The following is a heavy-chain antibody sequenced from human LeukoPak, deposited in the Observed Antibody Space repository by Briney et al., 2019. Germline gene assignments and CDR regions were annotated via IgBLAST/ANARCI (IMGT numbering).Heavy chain of an antibody. V-gene: IGHV1-8*01. Sequence: GASVKVFCKASGYTFTSYDINWVRQATGQGLEWMGWMNPNSGNTGYAQEFQGRVTMTRNTSISTAYMELSSLRSEDTAVYYCARGRVGGLRYFDWLPNREYYFDYWGQGTLVTVSS. CDR3: ARGRVGGLRYFDWLPNREYYFDY. CDR1: GYTFTSYD. CDR2: MNPNSGNT. J-gene: IGHJ4*02. D-gene: IGHD3-9*01.